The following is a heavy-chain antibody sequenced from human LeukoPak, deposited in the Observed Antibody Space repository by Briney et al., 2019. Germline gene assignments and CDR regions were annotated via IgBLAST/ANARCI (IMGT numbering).Heavy chain of an antibody. CDR1: GFTFSSYA. J-gene: IGHJ4*02. D-gene: IGHD3-22*01. CDR3: AKVITMIVVVPPSFDY. Sequence: PGGSLRLSCAASGFTFSSYAMSWVRQAPGKGLEWVSAISGSGGSTYYADSVKGRFTISRDNSKNTLYLQMNSLRAEDTAVYYCAKVITMIVVVPPSFDYWGQGTLVTVSS. V-gene: IGHV3-23*01. CDR2: ISGSGGST.